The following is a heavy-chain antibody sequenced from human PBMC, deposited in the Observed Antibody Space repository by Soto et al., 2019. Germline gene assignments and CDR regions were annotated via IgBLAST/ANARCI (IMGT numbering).Heavy chain of an antibody. Sequence: QVQLVQSGAEVKKPGSSVKVSCKASGGTFSSYAISWVRQAPGQGLEWMGGIIPLFGTANYAQKFQGRVTITADESTSTAYMELSSLRSEDTAVYYCARDRAAAGDDYFDYWGQGTLVTVSS. D-gene: IGHD6-13*01. CDR1: GGTFSSYA. CDR2: IIPLFGTA. CDR3: ARDRAAAGDDYFDY. V-gene: IGHV1-69*01. J-gene: IGHJ4*02.